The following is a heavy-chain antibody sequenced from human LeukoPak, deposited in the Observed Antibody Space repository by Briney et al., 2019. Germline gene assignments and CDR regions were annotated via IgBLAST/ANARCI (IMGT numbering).Heavy chain of an antibody. J-gene: IGHJ4*02. CDR2: ISSSGSTI. CDR3: AKDIKDSSGYPYYFDY. CDR1: GFTFSDYY. D-gene: IGHD3-22*01. V-gene: IGHV3-11*01. Sequence: PGGSLRLSCAASGFTFSDYYMSWIRQAPGKGLEWVSYISSSGSTIYYADSVKGRFTISRDNAKNSLYLQMNSLRAEDTAVYYCAKDIKDSSGYPYYFDYWGQGTLVTVSS.